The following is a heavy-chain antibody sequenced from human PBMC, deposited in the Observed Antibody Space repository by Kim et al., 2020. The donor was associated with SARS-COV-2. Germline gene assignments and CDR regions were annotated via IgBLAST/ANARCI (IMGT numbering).Heavy chain of an antibody. D-gene: IGHD6-6*01. CDR2: ISTHSGYT. V-gene: IGHV3-11*05. J-gene: IGHJ4*02. CDR1: GFTFRDYY. Sequence: GGSLRLSCAASGFTFRDYYMSWIRQAPGKGLEWVSWISTHSGYTNYAASVKGRFTISRDDGKNLLYLQMNSLRDEDTAVYYCAREAARSDFWGPGTLATV. CDR3: AREAARSDF.